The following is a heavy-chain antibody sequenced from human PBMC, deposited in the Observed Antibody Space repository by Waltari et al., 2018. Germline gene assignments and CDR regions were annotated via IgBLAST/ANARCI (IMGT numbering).Heavy chain of an antibody. V-gene: IGHV4-59*01. CDR2: IHYTGST. J-gene: IGHJ4*02. D-gene: IGHD3-22*01. CDR3: ARADYYDSSGYLDY. CDR1: GASISSYY. Sequence: QVQLQESGLGLVKPSETLSLTCTVSGASISSYYWTWIRQPPGKGLEWIGYIHYTGSTNYNPSLKSRLTISLDTSKNQFSLKLSSVTAADTAVYYCARADYYDSSGYLDYWGQGTLVTVSS.